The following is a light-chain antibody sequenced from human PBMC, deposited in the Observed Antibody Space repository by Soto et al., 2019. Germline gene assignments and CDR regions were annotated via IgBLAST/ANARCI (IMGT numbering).Light chain of an antibody. CDR1: HDISNY. V-gene: IGKV1-33*01. CDR2: DAS. Sequence: ENRMTPSPSALSASVVDRVTITCQASHDISNYLNWYQQKPGKAPKLLIYDASNLETGVPSRFSGSGSGTDFTFTISSLQPEDIATYYCQQYDNLPITCGGGAKVEI. J-gene: IGKJ4*01. CDR3: QQYDNLPIT.